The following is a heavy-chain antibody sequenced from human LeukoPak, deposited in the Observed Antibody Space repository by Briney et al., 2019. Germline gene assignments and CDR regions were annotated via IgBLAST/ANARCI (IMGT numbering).Heavy chain of an antibody. CDR1: GYTFTGYY. J-gene: IGHJ4*02. Sequence: ASVKVSCKASGYTFTGYYMHWVRQAPGQGLEWMGWINPNSGGTNYAQKFQGRVTMTRNTSISTAYMELSSLRSEDTAVYYCARGEIAAAGTRDYWGQGTLVTVSS. D-gene: IGHD6-13*01. V-gene: IGHV1-2*02. CDR3: ARGEIAAAGTRDY. CDR2: INPNSGGT.